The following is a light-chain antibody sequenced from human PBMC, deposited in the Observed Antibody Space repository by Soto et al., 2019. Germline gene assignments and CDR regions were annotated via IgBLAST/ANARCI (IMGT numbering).Light chain of an antibody. CDR2: KAS. CDR1: LSISSW. CDR3: QQYNSFTT. Sequence: DIQMTQSPSTMSASIGDIVTISCRASLSISSWLAWYQQKPGKATKLLIYKASSLESWVPSRFSGSGSGTDFTLTICSLQPDDLATYYCQQYNSFTTFGQGTKVEIK. V-gene: IGKV1-5*03. J-gene: IGKJ1*01.